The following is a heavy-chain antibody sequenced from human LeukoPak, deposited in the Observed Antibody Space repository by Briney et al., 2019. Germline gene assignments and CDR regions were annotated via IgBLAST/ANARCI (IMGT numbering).Heavy chain of an antibody. J-gene: IGHJ1*01. Sequence: GASVKVSCKASGYIFTDYGVSWVRQAPGQGLEWMGGIIPIFGTANYAQKFQGRVTITADESTSTAYMELSSLRSEDTAVYYCAREGSYYYGSGSYYKGYFQHWGQGTLVTVSS. V-gene: IGHV1-69*13. D-gene: IGHD3-10*01. CDR2: IIPIFGTA. CDR1: GYIFTDYG. CDR3: AREGSYYYGSGSYYKGYFQH.